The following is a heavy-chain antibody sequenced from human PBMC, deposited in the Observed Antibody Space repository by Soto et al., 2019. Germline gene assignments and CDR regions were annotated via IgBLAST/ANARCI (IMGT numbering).Heavy chain of an antibody. J-gene: IGHJ6*02. V-gene: IGHV1-69*01. CDR2: IVPAFGTP. Sequence: QVQLVQSGAEVKKPGSSVKVSCRASGGTFSNYAISWVRQAPGQGLEWMGGIVPAFGTPNYAQNLQGRITITADDSTTTVYMHLSSLRSEDTAVYYCARGATIFGVAAYSYYEMEVWGQGTTVTVSS. CDR3: ARGATIFGVAAYSYYEMEV. CDR1: GGTFSNYA. D-gene: IGHD3-3*01.